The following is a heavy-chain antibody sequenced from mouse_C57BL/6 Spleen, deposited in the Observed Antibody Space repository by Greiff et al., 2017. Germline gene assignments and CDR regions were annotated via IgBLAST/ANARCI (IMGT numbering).Heavy chain of an antibody. D-gene: IGHD1-1*01. J-gene: IGHJ4*01. Sequence: QVQLKESGPGLVQPSQSLSITCTVSGFSLTSYGVHWVRQSPGKGLEWLGVIWSGGSTDYNAAFISRLSISKDNSKSQVFFKMNSLQADDTAIYYCASPYYYGRSYDGYYAMDYWGQGTSVTVSS. CDR2: IWSGGST. CDR3: ASPYYYGRSYDGYYAMDY. V-gene: IGHV2-2*01. CDR1: GFSLTSYG.